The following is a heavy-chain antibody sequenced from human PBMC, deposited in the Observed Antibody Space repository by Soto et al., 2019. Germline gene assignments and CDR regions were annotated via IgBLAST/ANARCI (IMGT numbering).Heavy chain of an antibody. J-gene: IGHJ4*02. Sequence: GGSLRLSCAASGFTFSSYAMSWVRQAPGKGLEWVSAISGSGGSTYYADSVKGRFTISRDNSKNSLYLQMNSLRAEDAALYYCAKVLFSGRSLAFDYWGQGTLVTVSS. D-gene: IGHD2-21*01. CDR2: ISGSGGST. V-gene: IGHV3-23*01. CDR3: AKVLFSGRSLAFDY. CDR1: GFTFSSYA.